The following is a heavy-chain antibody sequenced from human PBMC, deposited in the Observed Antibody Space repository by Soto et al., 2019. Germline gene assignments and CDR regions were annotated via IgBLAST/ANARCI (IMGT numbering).Heavy chain of an antibody. CDR3: ARREPHSGSFYYYYYGMDV. J-gene: IGHJ6*02. CDR1: GYSFTSYW. V-gene: IGHV5-51*01. Sequence: GESLKISCKGSGYSFTSYWIGWVRQMPGKGLEWMGVIYPGDSDTRYSPSFQGQVAISADKSISTAYLQWSSLKASDTAMYYCARREPHSGSFYYYYYGMDVWGQGTTVTVSS. CDR2: IYPGDSDT. D-gene: IGHD6-25*01.